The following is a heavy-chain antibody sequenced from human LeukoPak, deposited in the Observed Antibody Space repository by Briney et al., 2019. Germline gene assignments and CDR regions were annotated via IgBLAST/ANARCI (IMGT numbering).Heavy chain of an antibody. Sequence: SETLSLTCTVSGYSISSGYYWGWIRQPPGKGLEWIGYIYYSGSTNYNPSLKSRVTISVDTSKNQFSLKLSSVTAADTAVYYCARQGSFFWFDPWGQGTLVTVSS. CDR3: ARQGSFFWFDP. V-gene: IGHV4-38-2*02. CDR2: IYYSGST. D-gene: IGHD3-16*02. J-gene: IGHJ5*02. CDR1: GYSISSGYY.